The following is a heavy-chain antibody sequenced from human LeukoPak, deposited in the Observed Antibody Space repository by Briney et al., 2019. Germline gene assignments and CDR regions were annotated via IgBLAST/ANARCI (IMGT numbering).Heavy chain of an antibody. CDR2: IYYSGST. CDR1: GGSISSYY. Sequence: SETLSLTCTVSGGSISSYYWSWIRQPPGKGLEWIGYIYYSGSTNYNPSLKSRVTISVDTSKNQFSLKLSSVTAADTAVYYCARTVVVVAATIINWFDPWGQGTLVTVSS. J-gene: IGHJ5*02. V-gene: IGHV4-59*08. D-gene: IGHD2-15*01. CDR3: ARTVVVVAATIINWFDP.